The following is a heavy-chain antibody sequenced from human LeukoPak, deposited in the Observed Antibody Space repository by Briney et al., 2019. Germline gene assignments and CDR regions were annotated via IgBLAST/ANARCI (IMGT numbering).Heavy chain of an antibody. CDR3: AREPPGY. V-gene: IGHV4-4*07. CDR1: GGSISSYY. CDR2: IYTNGGA. J-gene: IGHJ4*02. Sequence: RASETLSLTCTVSGGSISSYYWNWIRQPAGKGLEWIGRIYTNGGASYNPSLKSRVTISIDASKNQFSLKLSSVTAADTAVYYCAREPPGYWGQGILVTVSS.